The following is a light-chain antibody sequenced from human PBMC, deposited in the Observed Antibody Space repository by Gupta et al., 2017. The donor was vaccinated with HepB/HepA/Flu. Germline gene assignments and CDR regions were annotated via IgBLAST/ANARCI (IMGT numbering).Light chain of an antibody. J-gene: IGKJ4*01. CDR1: QSVSSY. Sequence: EIVLTQSPATLSLSPGERATLSCRASQSVSSYLAWYQQKPGQAPRLLIYDASNRATGIPARFSGSGSGTDLTLTISSREPEDFAVYYCQQHSNWPRVTFGGGTKVEIK. V-gene: IGKV3-11*01. CDR3: QQHSNWPRVT. CDR2: DAS.